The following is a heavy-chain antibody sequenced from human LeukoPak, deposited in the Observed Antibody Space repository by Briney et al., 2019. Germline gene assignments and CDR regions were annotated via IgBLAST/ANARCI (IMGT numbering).Heavy chain of an antibody. D-gene: IGHD3-3*01. CDR1: GYTFTSYY. CDR3: AREPMYDFWSGYYTSYGMDV. CDR2: INPSGGST. Sequence: ASVKVSCKASGYTFTSYYMHWVRQAPGQGLEWMGIINPSGGSTSYAQKFQGRVTMTTDTSTSTAYMELRSLRSDDTAVYYCAREPMYDFWSGYYTSYGMDVWGQGTTVTVSS. V-gene: IGHV1-46*01. J-gene: IGHJ6*02.